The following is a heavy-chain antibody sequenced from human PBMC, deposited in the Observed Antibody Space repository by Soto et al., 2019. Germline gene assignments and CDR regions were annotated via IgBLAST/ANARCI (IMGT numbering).Heavy chain of an antibody. CDR1: GGSISSGGYY. CDR3: ARDWAGIAAPRFDP. J-gene: IGHJ5*02. V-gene: IGHV4-31*03. D-gene: IGHD6-13*01. Sequence: SATLSLTCTVSGGSISSGGYYWSWIRQHPGKGLEWIGYIYYSGSTYYNPSLKSRVTISVDTSKNQFSLKLSSVTAADTAVYYCARDWAGIAAPRFDPWGQGTLVTVSS. CDR2: IYYSGST.